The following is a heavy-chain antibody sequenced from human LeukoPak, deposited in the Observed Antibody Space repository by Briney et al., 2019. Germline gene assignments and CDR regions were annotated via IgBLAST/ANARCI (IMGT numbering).Heavy chain of an antibody. CDR1: GSSVSSDEYY. CDR2: VYYSGSS. J-gene: IGHJ4*02. Sequence: SQTLSLTCTVSGSSVSSDEYYWSWVRQPPGKGLEWIGYVYYSGSSYYIPSLESRVTMSVEVSKNQFSLELRSVTAADTAVYYCARVKVLRFLEWFLDFWGQGALVTVSS. CDR3: ARVKVLRFLEWFLDF. D-gene: IGHD3-3*01. V-gene: IGHV4-31*03.